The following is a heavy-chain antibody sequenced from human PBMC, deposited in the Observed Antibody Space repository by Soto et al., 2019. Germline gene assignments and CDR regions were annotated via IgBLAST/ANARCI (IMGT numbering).Heavy chain of an antibody. D-gene: IGHD2-8*01. Sequence: ASVKVSCKASGGTFSSYTISWVRQAPGQGLEWMGRIIPILGIANYAQKFQGRVTITADKSTSTAYMELSSLRSEDTAVYYCAREFYTNGHQYYYYYMDVWGKGTTVTVSS. V-gene: IGHV1-69*04. CDR3: AREFYTNGHQYYYYYMDV. CDR2: IIPILGIA. CDR1: GGTFSSYT. J-gene: IGHJ6*03.